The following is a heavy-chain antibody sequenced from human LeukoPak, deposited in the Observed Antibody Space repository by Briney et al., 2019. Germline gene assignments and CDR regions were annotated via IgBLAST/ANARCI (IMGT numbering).Heavy chain of an antibody. D-gene: IGHD1-26*01. CDR1: GGSFSGYY. J-gene: IGHJ4*02. V-gene: IGHV4-34*01. CDR2: IYYSGST. Sequence: SETLSLTCAVYGGSFSGYYWSWIRQPPGKGLEWIGSIYYSGSTYYNPSLKSRVTISVDTSKNQFSLKLSSVTAADTAVYYCARAMGAIDYWGQGTLVTVSS. CDR3: ARAMGAIDY.